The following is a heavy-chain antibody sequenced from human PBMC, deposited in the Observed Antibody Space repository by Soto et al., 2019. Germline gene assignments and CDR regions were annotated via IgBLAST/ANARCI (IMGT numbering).Heavy chain of an antibody. Sequence: ASVKVSCKASGYDFAAYDINWVRQASGQGLEWMGWMNPINGAAGSARRFQGRVSMTRNTATGTAYLELTSLRSDDTAVYYCGRGPSPRAPAGGTPYYYAMDVWGQGTTVTVSS. J-gene: IGHJ6*02. CDR1: GYDFAAYD. D-gene: IGHD6-13*01. CDR3: GRGPSPRAPAGGTPYYYAMDV. V-gene: IGHV1-8*02. CDR2: MNPINGAA.